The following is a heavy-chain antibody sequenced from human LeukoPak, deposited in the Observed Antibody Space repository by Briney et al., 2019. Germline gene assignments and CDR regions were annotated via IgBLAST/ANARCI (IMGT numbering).Heavy chain of an antibody. V-gene: IGHV3-15*07. J-gene: IGHJ1*01. CDR1: GFTFSNAY. CDR2: IKPKTDGETT. D-gene: IGHD5-24*01. Sequence: GGSLRLSCAASGFTFSNAYMNWVRQAPGKGLEWVGRIKPKTDGETTEYAAPVKDRFSISRDDSKSMMYLQMNSLKTEDTAMYYCIRYGYNLLEYSQHWGQGTLVTVSS. CDR3: IRYGYNLLEYSQH.